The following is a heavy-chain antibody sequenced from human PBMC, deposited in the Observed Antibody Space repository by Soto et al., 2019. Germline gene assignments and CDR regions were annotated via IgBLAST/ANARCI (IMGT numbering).Heavy chain of an antibody. V-gene: IGHV3-21*01. CDR2: ISSSSSYI. CDR3: ACDVMGYCSSTSCDYYYMDV. J-gene: IGHJ6*03. CDR1: GFTFSSDS. D-gene: IGHD2-2*01. Sequence: GGSLRLSCAASGFTFSSDSINWVRQAPGKGLEWVSSISSSSSYIYYADAVKGRFTISRDRAKNSLKLQMNSLRAEDTAVYYCACDVMGYCSSTSCDYYYMDVWGNGTSVTVS.